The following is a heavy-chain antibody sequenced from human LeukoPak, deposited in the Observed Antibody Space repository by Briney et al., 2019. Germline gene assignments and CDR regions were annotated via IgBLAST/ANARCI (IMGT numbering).Heavy chain of an antibody. CDR1: GGSISSYD. D-gene: IGHD3-3*01. CDR2: IYHSGST. CDR3: ARAPKGGFLEWLLVDY. Sequence: SSETLSLTCTVSGGSISSYDWGWIRQPPGKGLEWIGSIYHSGSTYYNPSLKSRFTISVDTSKNQFSLKLSSVTAADTAVYYCARAPKGGFLEWLLVDYWGQGTLVTVSS. V-gene: IGHV4-38-2*02. J-gene: IGHJ4*02.